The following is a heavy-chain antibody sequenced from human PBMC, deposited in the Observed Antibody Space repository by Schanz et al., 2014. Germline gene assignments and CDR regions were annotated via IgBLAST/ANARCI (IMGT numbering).Heavy chain of an antibody. CDR2: IYHSGST. V-gene: IGHV4-4*02. CDR3: ARRSVSPSGNSYGYVVAWFGP. J-gene: IGHJ5*02. D-gene: IGHD5-18*01. CDR1: GGSISSSNW. Sequence: QVQLQQWGAGLLKPSGTLSLTCAVSGGSISSSNWWSWVRQPPGKGLEWIGEIYHSGSTNSKPSRKSRVTITADKSTNQFSLKLRSVTAADTAVYYCARRSVSPSGNSYGYVVAWFGPWGQGTLVTVSS.